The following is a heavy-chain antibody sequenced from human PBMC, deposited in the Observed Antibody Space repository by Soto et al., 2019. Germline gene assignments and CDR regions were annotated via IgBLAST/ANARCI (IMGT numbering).Heavy chain of an antibody. J-gene: IGHJ4*02. D-gene: IGHD1-7*01. Sequence: ASVKVSCKASGYTFTSYDIYWVRQATGQGLEWMGWMNPNTGNSGYAQKFQGRVTVTSDTSINTVYMELSSLRSEDTAVYYCAIRAETDSWNCFGADKYYFDFWGQGTLVTVSS. V-gene: IGHV1-8*01. CDR2: MNPNTGNS. CDR1: GYTFTSYD. CDR3: AIRAETDSWNCFGADKYYFDF.